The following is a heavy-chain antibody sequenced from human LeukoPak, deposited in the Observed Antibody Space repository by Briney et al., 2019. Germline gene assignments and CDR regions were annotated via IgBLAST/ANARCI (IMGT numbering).Heavy chain of an antibody. D-gene: IGHD5-12*01. J-gene: IGHJ4*02. CDR2: ISSTGDAK. Sequence: GGSLRLSCAASGFTFSNYAIHWVRQAPGKGLEWVAVISSTGDAKFYADSVRGRFTISRDNSKNTLYLQMNSLRAEDTAVYYCASGRGYDPSTLFDYWGQGTLVTVSS. CDR3: ASGRGYDPSTLFDY. CDR1: GFTFSNYA. V-gene: IGHV3-30*04.